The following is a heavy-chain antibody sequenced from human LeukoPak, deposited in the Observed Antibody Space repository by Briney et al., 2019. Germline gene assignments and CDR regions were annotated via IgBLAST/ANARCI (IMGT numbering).Heavy chain of an antibody. Sequence: GASVKVSCKASGYTFTGYYMHWVRQAPGQGLEWMGWINPNSGGTNYAQKFQGRVTMTRDTSISTAYMELSRLRSDDTAVYYCARVLAVGGSSWDTNFDYWGQGTLVTVSS. CDR1: GYTFTGYY. CDR3: ARVLAVGGSSWDTNFDY. D-gene: IGHD6-13*01. CDR2: INPNSGGT. J-gene: IGHJ4*02. V-gene: IGHV1-2*02.